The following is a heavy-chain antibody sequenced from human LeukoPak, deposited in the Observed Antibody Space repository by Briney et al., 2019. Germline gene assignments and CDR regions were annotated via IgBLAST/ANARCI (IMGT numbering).Heavy chain of an antibody. J-gene: IGHJ4*02. CDR3: ARDRYYYDSSARYFDY. CDR2: ISSSGST. D-gene: IGHD3-22*01. CDR1: GYSISSGYY. V-gene: IGHV4-38-2*02. Sequence: SETLSLTCNVSGYSISSGYYWSWIRQPAGKGLEWIGRISSSGSTNYNPSLKSRVTISVDTSKNQFSLKLSSVTAADTAVYYCARDRYYYDSSARYFDYWGQGTLVTVSS.